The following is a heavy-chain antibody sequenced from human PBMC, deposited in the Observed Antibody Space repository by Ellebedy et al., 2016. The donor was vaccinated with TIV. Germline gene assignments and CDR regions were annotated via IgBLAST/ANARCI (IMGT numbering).Heavy chain of an antibody. V-gene: IGHV4-34*01. Sequence: SETLSLTXTVSGGSISSYYWSWIRQPPGKGLEWIGEINHSGSTNYNPSLKSRVTISVDTSKNQFSLKLSSVTAADTAVYYCARASRIAAAGTKYFQHWGQGTLVTVSS. CDR1: GGSISSYY. CDR2: INHSGST. J-gene: IGHJ1*01. CDR3: ARASRIAAAGTKYFQH. D-gene: IGHD6-13*01.